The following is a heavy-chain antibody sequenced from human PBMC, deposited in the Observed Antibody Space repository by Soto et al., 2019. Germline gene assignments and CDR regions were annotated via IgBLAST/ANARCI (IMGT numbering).Heavy chain of an antibody. CDR3: ATDTIQVWPRKSRFDP. J-gene: IGHJ5*02. CDR2: VDPEDGET. V-gene: IGHV1-24*01. CDR1: GYTLTELS. D-gene: IGHD5-18*01. Sequence: ASVKVSCKVSGYTLTELSMHWVRQAPGKGLEWMGGVDPEDGETIYAQKFQGRVTMTEDTSTGTAYMELSSLKYEDTAVYYCATDTIQVWPRKSRFDPWGQGTLVTVS.